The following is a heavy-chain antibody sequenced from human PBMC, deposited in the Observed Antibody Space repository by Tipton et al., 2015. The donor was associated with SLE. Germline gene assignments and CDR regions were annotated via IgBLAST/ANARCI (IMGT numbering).Heavy chain of an antibody. Sequence: SLRLSCAASGFTFSSYWMSWVRQAPGKGLEWVANIKQDGSEKYYVDSVKGRFTISRDNSKNTLYLQMNSLRAEDTAVYYCAREAFFNQVAFDIWGQGTMVTVSS. CDR3: AREAFFNQVAFDI. V-gene: IGHV3-7*01. D-gene: IGHD1-14*01. J-gene: IGHJ3*02. CDR1: GFTFSSYW. CDR2: IKQDGSEK.